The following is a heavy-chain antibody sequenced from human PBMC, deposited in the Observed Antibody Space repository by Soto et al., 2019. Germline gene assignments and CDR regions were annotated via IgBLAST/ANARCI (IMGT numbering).Heavy chain of an antibody. J-gene: IGHJ4*02. V-gene: IGHV1-18*01. CDR3: VRDGRIAVPPGIDY. CDR2: ISAYNGNT. CDR1: GYTFTSYG. Sequence: ASVKVSCKASGYTFTSYGFSWVRQAPGQGLEWMGWISAYNGNTNYAQWLQGRVTMTTDTSTSTAYMELRGLRSDDTAVFYCVRDGRIAVPPGIDYWGQGTLVTVSS. D-gene: IGHD6-19*01.